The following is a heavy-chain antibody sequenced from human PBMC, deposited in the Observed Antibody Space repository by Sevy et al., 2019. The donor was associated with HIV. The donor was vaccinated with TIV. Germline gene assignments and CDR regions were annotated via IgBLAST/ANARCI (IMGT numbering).Heavy chain of an antibody. CDR3: ARLTTMPTSDLYGMDV. Sequence: ASVKVSCKASGYTFTYYYIHWVRQAPGQGLEWMAWINPNDGVRNYAQRFQGGVTVTRDTSISTAYMKLRRLRSDDTAIYYCARLTTMPTSDLYGMDVWGQGTTVTVSS. J-gene: IGHJ6*02. D-gene: IGHD1-1*01. CDR1: GYTFTYYY. CDR2: INPNDGVR. V-gene: IGHV1-2*02.